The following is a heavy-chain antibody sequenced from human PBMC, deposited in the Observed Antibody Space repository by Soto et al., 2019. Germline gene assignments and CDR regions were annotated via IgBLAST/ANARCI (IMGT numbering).Heavy chain of an antibody. CDR3: PREGI. CDR2: IASSGTPI. J-gene: IGHJ4*02. Sequence: EVQLVESGGGLAQPGGSLRLSCAASGFTFSDYAMNWVRQVPGKGLEWISQIASSGTPIYYADSVRGRFTISRDNAENSLYLQMNSLRDEDTAVYLCPREGIWGQGTLVTVSS. V-gene: IGHV3-48*02. CDR1: GFTFSDYA.